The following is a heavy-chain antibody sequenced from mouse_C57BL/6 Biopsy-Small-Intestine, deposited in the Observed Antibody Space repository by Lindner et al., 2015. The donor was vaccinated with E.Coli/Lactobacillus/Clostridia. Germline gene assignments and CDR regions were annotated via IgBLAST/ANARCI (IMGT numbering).Heavy chain of an antibody. V-gene: IGHV1-4*01. J-gene: IGHJ4*01. CDR1: GGIFGSFA. Sequence: SVKVSCKASGGIFGSFAISWIRQAPGHGLEFMGGIIPIFNSVNYAEKFRGRLTIDADESKRTAYMELNSLTSDDSAVYYCAREEGRRISGVAETWFDPWGQGTLVTVSS. D-gene: IGHD1-1*02. CDR2: IIPIFNSV. CDR3: AREEGRRISGVAETWFDP.